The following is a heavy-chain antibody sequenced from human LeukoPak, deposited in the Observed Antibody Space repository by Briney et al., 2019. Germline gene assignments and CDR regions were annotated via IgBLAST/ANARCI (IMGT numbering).Heavy chain of an antibody. CDR2: IKQDGSEK. CDR1: GFTFSSYW. J-gene: IGHJ3*02. D-gene: IGHD3-10*01. V-gene: IGHV3-7*01. CDR3: ARDLLSTYYYGSGSTDAFDI. Sequence: PGGSLRLSCAASGFTFSSYWMSWVRQAPGKGLEWVANIKQDGSEKYYVDSVKGRFTISRDNAKNSLYLQMISLRAEDTAVYYCARDLLSTYYYGSGSTDAFDIWGQGTMVTVSS.